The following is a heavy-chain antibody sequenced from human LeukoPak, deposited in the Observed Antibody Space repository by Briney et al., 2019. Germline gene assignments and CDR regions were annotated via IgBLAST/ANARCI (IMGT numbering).Heavy chain of an antibody. Sequence: TLSPTCTVSGGSISSYYWSWIRQPPGKGLEWIGYIYYSGSTDYNPSLKSRVTISVDTSKNQFSLKLSSVTAADTAVYYCARGQLWFDYWGQGTLVTVSS. D-gene: IGHD5-18*01. V-gene: IGHV4-59*01. CDR2: IYYSGST. CDR1: GGSISSYY. CDR3: ARGQLWFDY. J-gene: IGHJ4*02.